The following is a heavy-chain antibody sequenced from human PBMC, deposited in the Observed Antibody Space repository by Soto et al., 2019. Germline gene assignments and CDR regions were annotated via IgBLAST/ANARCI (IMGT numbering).Heavy chain of an antibody. V-gene: IGHV1-18*01. Sequence: ASVKVSCKASGYTFTSYGISWVRQAPGQGLEWMGWISANNGNTKYAQNFQGRVTMTTDTSTSTAYMELRSLRSDDTAVYYCARAYTPGLFDPWGQGTLVTVSP. CDR3: ARAYTPGLFDP. D-gene: IGHD1-1*01. CDR2: ISANNGNT. J-gene: IGHJ5*02. CDR1: GYTFTSYG.